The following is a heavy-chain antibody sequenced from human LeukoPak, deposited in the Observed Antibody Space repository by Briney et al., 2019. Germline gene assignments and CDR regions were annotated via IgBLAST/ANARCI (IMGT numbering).Heavy chain of an antibody. D-gene: IGHD4-17*01. CDR3: ARDLSPYGDYSGCPDY. CDR2: INPNSGGT. J-gene: IGHJ4*02. V-gene: IGHV1-2*02. CDR1: GYTFTGYY. Sequence: GASVKVSCKASGYTFTGYYMHWVRQAPGQGLEWMGWINPNSGGTNYAQKFRGRVTMTRDTSISTAYMELSRLRSDDTAVYYCARDLSPYGDYSGCPDYWGQGTLVTVSS.